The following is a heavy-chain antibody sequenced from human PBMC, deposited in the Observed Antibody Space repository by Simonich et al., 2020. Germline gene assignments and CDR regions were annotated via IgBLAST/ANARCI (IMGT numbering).Heavy chain of an antibody. J-gene: IGHJ3*02. V-gene: IGHV3-23*01. CDR2: IRGRGGST. CDR3: AKDLGERITMIVVVIDAFDI. D-gene: IGHD3-22*01. CDR1: GFTFSSYA. Sequence: GGGLVQPGGSLRLSCAASGFTFSSYAMSWVRQAPGKGLEWDLAIRGRGGSTYYADSVKGRFTISRDNSKNTLYLQMNSLRAEDTAVYYCAKDLGERITMIVVVIDAFDIWGQGTMVTVSS.